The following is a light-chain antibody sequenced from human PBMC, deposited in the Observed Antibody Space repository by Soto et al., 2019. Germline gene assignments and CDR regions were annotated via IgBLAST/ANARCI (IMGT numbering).Light chain of an antibody. CDR3: HQYYNWPT. Sequence: VMTQSPATLSVSPGERATLSCRASQSVSANLAWYQHKPGQAPGLLIYGASTVAAGFPGKFSGGGSGTEFTLTSSCLQSEGVLVYYWHQYYNWPTLGPGTKVHIK. J-gene: IGKJ3*01. CDR2: GAS. CDR1: QSVSAN. V-gene: IGKV3-15*01.